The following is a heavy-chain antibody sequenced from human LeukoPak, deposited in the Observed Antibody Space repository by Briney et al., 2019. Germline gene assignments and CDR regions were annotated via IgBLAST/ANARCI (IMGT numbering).Heavy chain of an antibody. CDR3: AKVDTAMPVPGY. V-gene: IGHV4-39*01. CDR2: IYYSGST. J-gene: IGHJ4*02. CDR1: GGSISSSSYY. Sequence: SETLSLTCTVSGGSISSSSYYWGWIRQPPGKGLEWIGSIYYSGSTYYNPSLKSRVTISVDTSKNQFSLKLSSVTAADTAVYYCAKVDTAMPVPGYWGQGTLVTVSS. D-gene: IGHD5-18*01.